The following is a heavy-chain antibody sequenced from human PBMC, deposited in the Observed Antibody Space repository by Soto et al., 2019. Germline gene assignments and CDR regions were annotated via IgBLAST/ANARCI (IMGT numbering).Heavy chain of an antibody. Sequence: QVQLVESVGGVVQPGRSLIVTCAASGFTFSSYAMHWIRQAPGRGLEWVTVISKDGSNEYYRDTVKGRFTISRDNSKNTLFLQMNSLRPEDSAVYYCAKDHYHSSGTFCDSWGQGTPVTFSS. V-gene: IGHV3-30*18. D-gene: IGHD3-10*01. CDR1: GFTFSSYA. CDR3: AKDHYHSSGTFCDS. J-gene: IGHJ4*02. CDR2: ISKDGSNE.